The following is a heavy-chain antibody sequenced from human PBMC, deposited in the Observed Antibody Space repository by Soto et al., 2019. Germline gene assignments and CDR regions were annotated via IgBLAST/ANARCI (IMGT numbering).Heavy chain of an antibody. CDR1: GFTFNCYA. CDR3: DRDGYNDDAFDI. J-gene: IGHJ3*02. CDR2: ISGSGGST. V-gene: IGHV3-23*01. Sequence: GGSLRLSCAASGFTFNCYAMSWFRQAPGKGLEWVSAISGSGGSTYYADSVKGRFTISSDNSKNTLYLQINSLRAEDTAVYYCDRDGYNDDAFDIWSQGTMDTVS. D-gene: IGHD5-12*01.